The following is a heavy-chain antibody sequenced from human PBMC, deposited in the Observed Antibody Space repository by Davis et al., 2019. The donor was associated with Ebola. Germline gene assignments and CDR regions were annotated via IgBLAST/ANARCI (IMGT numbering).Heavy chain of an antibody. CDR1: GFTFSGSA. V-gene: IGHV3-73*01. J-gene: IGHJ6*02. CDR3: ARGIYYYYGMDV. CDR2: IRSKANSYAT. Sequence: GESLKISCAASGFTFSGSAMHWVRQASGKGLEWVGRIRSKANSYATAYAASVKGRFTISRDDSKNTAYLQMNSLRAEDTAVYYCARGIYYYYGMDVWGQGTTVTVSS.